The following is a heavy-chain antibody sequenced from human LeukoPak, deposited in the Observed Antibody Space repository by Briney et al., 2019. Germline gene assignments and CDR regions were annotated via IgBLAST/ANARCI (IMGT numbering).Heavy chain of an antibody. V-gene: IGHV3-7*01. J-gene: IGHJ4*02. Sequence: GSPRPSLAAPGINLCRQCNNWVRPAPGKGVGWVANIKQDESEKYYVDSLKGRFTISRDNAKNSLYLQMNSLRAEDTAVYYCARDKSEVPTKLDYWGQGILVTVSS. CDR2: IKQDESEK. CDR3: ARDKSEVPTKLDY. CDR1: GINLCRQC. D-gene: IGHD1-1*01.